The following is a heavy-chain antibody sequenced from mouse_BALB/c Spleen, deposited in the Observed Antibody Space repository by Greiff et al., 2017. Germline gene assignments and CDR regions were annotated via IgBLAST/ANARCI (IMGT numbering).Heavy chain of an antibody. CDR1: GYAFSSSW. Sequence: VQRVESGPELVKPGASVKISCKASGYAFSSSWMNWVKQRPGQGLEWIGRIYPGDGDTNYNGKFKGKATLTADKSSSTAYMQLSSLTSVDSAVYFCARHLGLDYWGQGTTLTVSS. D-gene: IGHD4-1*01. V-gene: IGHV1-82*01. J-gene: IGHJ2*01. CDR2: IYPGDGDT. CDR3: ARHLGLDY.